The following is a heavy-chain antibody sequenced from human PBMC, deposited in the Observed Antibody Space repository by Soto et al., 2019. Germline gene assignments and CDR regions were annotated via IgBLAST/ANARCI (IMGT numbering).Heavy chain of an antibody. V-gene: IGHV5-51*01. Sequence: PAESLNICCRVPGYNSNLHWISWVPQKPGRGLEWMGIIYPGDSDTRYNPSFQCQVTISVDKSINTAYLQWDRLEASDTATYYCARHIRSYDFFPYYYGIDVWGQGSTVTVSS. CDR3: ARHIRSYDFFPYYYGIDV. D-gene: IGHD3-16*01. CDR1: GYNSNLHW. CDR2: IYPGDSDT. J-gene: IGHJ6*01.